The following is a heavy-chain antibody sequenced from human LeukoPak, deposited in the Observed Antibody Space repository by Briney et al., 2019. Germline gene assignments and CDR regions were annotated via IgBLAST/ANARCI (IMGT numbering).Heavy chain of an antibody. D-gene: IGHD3-10*01. CDR1: GVFISTSSYS. J-gene: IGHJ6*03. CDR3: ARSAYYGSGSYWDYYYYMDV. Sequence: SETRSLTCTGSGVFISTSSYSWGWIRQPPGKGLEWIGSTYYSGSTYYNPSLKSRVTISVDTSKNEFSLKLSSVTAADTAVYFCARSAYYGSGSYWDYYYYMDVWGKGTTVTVSS. V-gene: IGHV4-39*01. CDR2: TYYSGST.